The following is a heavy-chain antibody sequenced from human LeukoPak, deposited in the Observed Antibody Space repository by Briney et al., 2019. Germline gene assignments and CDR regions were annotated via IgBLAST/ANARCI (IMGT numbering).Heavy chain of an antibody. CDR2: SFYSGST. J-gene: IGHJ4*02. CDR3: ARKGTGGFPFDY. V-gene: IGHV4-39*01. CDR1: GGSISSSSYY. D-gene: IGHD4-23*01. Sequence: PSETLSLTCTVSGGSISSSSYYWGWIRQPPGKGLEWIGSSFYSGSTYYNPSLKSRLTISVDTSKNQFSLKLSSVTAADTAVYYCARKGTGGFPFDYWGQGTLVTVSS.